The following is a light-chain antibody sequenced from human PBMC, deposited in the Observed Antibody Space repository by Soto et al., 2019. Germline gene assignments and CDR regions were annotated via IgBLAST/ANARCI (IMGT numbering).Light chain of an antibody. Sequence: QSVLTQPPSVSAAPGQKVTISCAGSSSNIGNNYVSWYQHLPGTAPQLLIDDNNKRPSGIPDRFSGSKSGTSATLGITGLQTGDEADYYCGTWDSSLSAAVFGGGTKLTVL. V-gene: IGLV1-51*01. J-gene: IGLJ3*02. CDR1: SSNIGNNY. CDR3: GTWDSSLSAAV. CDR2: DNN.